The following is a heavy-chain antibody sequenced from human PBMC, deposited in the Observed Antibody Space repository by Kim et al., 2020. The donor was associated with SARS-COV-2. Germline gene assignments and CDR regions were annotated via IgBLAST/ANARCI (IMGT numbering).Heavy chain of an antibody. Sequence: SETLSLTCTVSGGSISSSSYYWGWIRQPPGKGLEWIGSIYYSGSTYYNPSLKSRVTISVDTTKNQFSLKLSSVTAADTAVYYCARDVSIVDLYGIDVCGQGTTLTVS. CDR1: GGSISSSSYY. D-gene: IGHD2-15*01. CDR2: IYYSGST. CDR3: ARDVSIVDLYGIDV. V-gene: IGHV4-39*07. J-gene: IGHJ6*02.